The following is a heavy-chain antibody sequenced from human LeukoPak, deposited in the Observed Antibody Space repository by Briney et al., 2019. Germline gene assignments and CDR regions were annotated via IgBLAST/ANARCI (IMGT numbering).Heavy chain of an antibody. J-gene: IGHJ4*02. CDR2: ITTTSGTL. CDR1: GFTFSTYN. Sequence: GGSLGLSCAASGFTFSTYNLNWVRQAPGKGLEWVSFITTTSGTLHYADSVRGRFTISRDNAKNSLYLQLNSLRDEDTAVYYCARGSPGMAYFDCWGQGTLVTVSS. CDR3: ARGSPGMAYFDC. D-gene: IGHD5-18*01. V-gene: IGHV3-48*02.